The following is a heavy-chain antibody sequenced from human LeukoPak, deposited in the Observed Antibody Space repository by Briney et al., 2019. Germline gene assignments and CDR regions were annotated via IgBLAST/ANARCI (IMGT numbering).Heavy chain of an antibody. V-gene: IGHV1-18*01. Sequence: GASVKVSCKASGYTFSNFGISWVRQAPGQGLEWMGWISGNNDNPNYGEKFQGRFTVTTDSSTSRAYMELRNLRYDDTAVYYCARDGTSTDDCWGQGTLVTVAS. D-gene: IGHD2-2*01. CDR1: GYTFSNFG. J-gene: IGHJ4*02. CDR3: ARDGTSTDDC. CDR2: ISGNNDNP.